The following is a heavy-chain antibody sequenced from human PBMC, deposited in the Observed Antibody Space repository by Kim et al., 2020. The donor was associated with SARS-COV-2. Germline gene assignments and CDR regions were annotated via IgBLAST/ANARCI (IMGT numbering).Heavy chain of an antibody. CDR1: GFTLSNSD. CDR2: ISDTGVGT. J-gene: IGHJ5*02. CDR3: AKNIMSTWFDP. D-gene: IGHD1-20*01. V-gene: IGHV3-23*01. Sequence: GGSLRLSCAVSGFTLSNSDMSWVRQAPGKGLEWVSGISDTGVGTYYASSVRGRFTISRDTSKNTLYLQMNRLRAEDTAIYYCAKNIMSTWFDPWGQGTL.